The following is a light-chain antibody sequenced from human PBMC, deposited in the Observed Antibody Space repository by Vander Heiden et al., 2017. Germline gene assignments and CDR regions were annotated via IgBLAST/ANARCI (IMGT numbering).Light chain of an antibody. Sequence: DIQMTQSPSSLSASVGDRVTITCRASQSISNYLNWYQQKPGKAPKLLIYAASSLQSGVPSRFSGSGSGTDFTLTISSLQPEDFATYYCQLSYRTPHTFGQGTKLEIK. V-gene: IGKV1-39*01. CDR2: AAS. CDR3: QLSYRTPHT. CDR1: QSISNY. J-gene: IGKJ2*01.